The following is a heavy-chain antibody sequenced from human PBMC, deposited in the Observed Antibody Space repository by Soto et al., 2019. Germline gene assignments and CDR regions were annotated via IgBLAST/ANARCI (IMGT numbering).Heavy chain of an antibody. CDR3: ARVWAYYDILTGETGYYFDY. CDR2: INHSGST. Sequence: PSETLSLTCTVSGGSISSGGYYWSWIRQPPGKGLEWIGEINHSGSTNYNPSLKSRVTISVDTSKNQFSLKLSSVTAADTAVYYCARVWAYYDILTGETGYYFDYWGQGTLVTVSS. V-gene: IGHV4-39*07. D-gene: IGHD3-9*01. CDR1: GGSISSGGYY. J-gene: IGHJ4*02.